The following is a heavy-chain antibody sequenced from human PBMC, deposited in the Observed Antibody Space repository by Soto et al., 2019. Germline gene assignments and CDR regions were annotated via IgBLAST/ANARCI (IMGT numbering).Heavy chain of an antibody. CDR2: INHSGST. D-gene: IGHD3-22*01. J-gene: IGHJ3*02. V-gene: IGHV4-34*01. CDR1: GGSFSGYY. CDR3: ASTGDYYDSTGDANDS. Sequence: SETLSLTCAVYGGSFSGYYWSWIRQPPEKGLEWIGEINHSGSTNHNPSLKSRVTISLDTSKNQFSLKLTSVTAADTAVYYCASTGDYYDSTGDANDSRGQGTMVT.